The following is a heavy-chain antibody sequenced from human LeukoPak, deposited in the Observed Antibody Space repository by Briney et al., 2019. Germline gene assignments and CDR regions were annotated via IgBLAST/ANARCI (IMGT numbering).Heavy chain of an antibody. CDR2: INHSGST. V-gene: IGHV4-34*01. D-gene: IGHD5-18*01. CDR1: GGSFSGYY. CDR3: AREKFPGYNYGTFDY. J-gene: IGHJ4*02. Sequence: PSETLSLTCAVYGGSFSGYYWSWIRQPPGKGLEWIGEINHSGSTNYNPSLKSRVTLSVDTSKNQFSLKLSSVTAADTAVYYCAREKFPGYNYGTFDYWGQGTLVTVSS.